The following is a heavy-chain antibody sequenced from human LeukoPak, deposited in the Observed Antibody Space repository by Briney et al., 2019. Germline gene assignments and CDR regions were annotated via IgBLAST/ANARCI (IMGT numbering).Heavy chain of an antibody. Sequence: GGSLRLSCAASGFTFSSYAMSWVRQAPGKGLEWVSAISGSGGSTYHADSVKGRFTISRDNSKNTLYLQMNSLRAEDTAVYYCAKDSSGYYTGKYFDYWGQGTLVTVSS. CDR2: ISGSGGST. V-gene: IGHV3-23*01. CDR1: GFTFSSYA. J-gene: IGHJ4*02. D-gene: IGHD3-3*01. CDR3: AKDSSGYYTGKYFDY.